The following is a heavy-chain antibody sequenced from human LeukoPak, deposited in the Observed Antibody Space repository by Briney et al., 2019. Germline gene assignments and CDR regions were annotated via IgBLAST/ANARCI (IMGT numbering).Heavy chain of an antibody. Sequence: PGGSLRLSCTASGFTFGDYGVIWFRQAPGKGLEWVGFIRSNTYGGTIEYAASVKGRFTISRDDSKSIAYLQMYSLTTEDTAVYYCTRDRISGTPWGQGTLVTVSS. CDR2: IRSNTYGGTI. CDR3: TRDRISGTP. CDR1: GFTFGDYG. D-gene: IGHD1-7*01. J-gene: IGHJ4*02. V-gene: IGHV3-49*03.